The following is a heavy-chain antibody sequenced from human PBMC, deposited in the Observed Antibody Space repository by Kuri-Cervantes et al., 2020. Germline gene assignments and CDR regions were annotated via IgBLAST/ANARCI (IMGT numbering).Heavy chain of an antibody. Sequence: GSLRLSCAVSGYSVSSGYYWGWIRQPPGKGLEWIGSIYHSGSTYYNPSLKSRVTISVDTSKNQFSPKLSSVTAADTAVYYCARVYSNFDGSGSFVDYWGQGTPVTAPQ. CDR2: IYHSGST. CDR1: GYSVSSGYY. D-gene: IGHD3-10*01. V-gene: IGHV4-38-2*01. CDR3: ARVYSNFDGSGSFVDY. J-gene: IGHJ4*02.